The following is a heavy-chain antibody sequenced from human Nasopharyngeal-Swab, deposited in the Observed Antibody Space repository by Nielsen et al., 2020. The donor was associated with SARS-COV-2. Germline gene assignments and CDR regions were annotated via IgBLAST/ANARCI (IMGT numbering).Heavy chain of an antibody. V-gene: IGHV3-30*18. CDR1: GFTFSNYG. CDR3: AKERFYSGSGKYPRDFDY. Sequence: LSLTCVASGFTFSNYGVHWVRQAPGKGLEWVAIISYDGSNKYHADSVKGRFTISKDNSKNTLYLQMSSLRADDTAVYYRAKERFYSGSGKYPRDFDYWGQGTLVTVSS. J-gene: IGHJ4*02. D-gene: IGHD3-10*01. CDR2: ISYDGSNK.